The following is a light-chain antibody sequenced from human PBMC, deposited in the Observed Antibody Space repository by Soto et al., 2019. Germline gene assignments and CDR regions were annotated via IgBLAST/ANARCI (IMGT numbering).Light chain of an antibody. CDR2: KVS. V-gene: IGKV2-30*01. Sequence: EVVMTQSPLSLPVTLGQPASISCRSSQSLVYSDGNTYLNWFQQRPGQSPRRLSYKVSNRDSGVPARFSGSRSGTDYTLKISRVEAEEVGGYYCMPGTHWPPVAFGQGTKVEIK. J-gene: IGKJ1*01. CDR3: MPGTHWPPVA. CDR1: QSLVYSDGNTY.